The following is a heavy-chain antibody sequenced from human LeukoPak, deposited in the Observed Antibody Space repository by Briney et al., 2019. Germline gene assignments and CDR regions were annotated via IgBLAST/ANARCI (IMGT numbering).Heavy chain of an antibody. CDR1: EDNFSAYY. CDR2: INPNSGDT. J-gene: IGHJ4*02. V-gene: IGHV1-2*02. Sequence: ASVRVSCKTSEDNFSAYYMHWVRQAPGQGLEWMGWINPNSGDTKYAHKFQDRVTLTRDTSLSTAYMEMRGLKSADTAVYYCANSFDNWGQGTLVTVSS. CDR3: ANSFDN.